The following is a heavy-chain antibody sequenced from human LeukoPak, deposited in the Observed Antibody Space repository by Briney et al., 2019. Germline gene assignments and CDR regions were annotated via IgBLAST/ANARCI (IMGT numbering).Heavy chain of an antibody. CDR2: IYPGDSDT. J-gene: IGHJ4*02. D-gene: IGHD1-1*01. V-gene: IGHV5-51*01. Sequence: GESLKISCKGSGYIFTNYWIGWVRQMPGKGLEWMGIIYPGDSDTRYSPSFQGQVTISADKSISTAYLQWSRLKASDTAMYYCARPGADDDRDHWGQGTLVTVSS. CDR1: GYIFTNYW. CDR3: ARPGADDDRDH.